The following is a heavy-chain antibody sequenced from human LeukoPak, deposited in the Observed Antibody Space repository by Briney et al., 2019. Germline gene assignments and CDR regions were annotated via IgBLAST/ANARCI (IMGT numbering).Heavy chain of an antibody. V-gene: IGHV3-23*01. CDR3: AKEANWNYGIFDY. CDR2: ISVSGSNT. J-gene: IGHJ4*02. D-gene: IGHD1-7*01. Sequence: GGSLRLSCAASGFTFSSYAMSWVRQAPGKGLEWVSAISVSGSNTFYADSVKGRFTISRDNSKNTLYLQMNILRAEDTAVYYCAKEANWNYGIFDYWGQGSLVTVSS. CDR1: GFTFSSYA.